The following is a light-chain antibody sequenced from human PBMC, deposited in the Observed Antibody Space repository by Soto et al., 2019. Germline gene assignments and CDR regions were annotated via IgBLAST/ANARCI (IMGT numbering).Light chain of an antibody. J-gene: IGKJ5*01. CDR1: QDISTY. CDR2: TAS. Sequence: DIKLTHSSSSVSASVRDRVTITCRASQDISTYYAWYQQKPGKVPKLLIYTASSLETGVPARFSGSGSDTDFTLTISSLQPEDIATYYCQQYAHLPPAFAQRARLEIK. CDR3: QQYAHLPPA. V-gene: IGKV1-33*01.